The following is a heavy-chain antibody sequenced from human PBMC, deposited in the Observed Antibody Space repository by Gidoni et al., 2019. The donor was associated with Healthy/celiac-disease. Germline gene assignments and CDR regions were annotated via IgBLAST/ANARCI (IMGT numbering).Heavy chain of an antibody. CDR1: GGPISRSRYY. Sequence: QLQLQESGPGLVKPSETLSLTCTVYGGPISRSRYYWGWIRQPPGKGLEWIGSIYYSGSTYYHPSVKCRVSISVDTSTHQLSLKLSSVTAADAALYSCAGLTGSIWYLGSYGMDVWGQGTTVTVSS. CDR2: IYYSGST. V-gene: IGHV4-39*01. J-gene: IGHJ6*02. D-gene: IGHD6-13*01. CDR3: AGLTGSIWYLGSYGMDV.